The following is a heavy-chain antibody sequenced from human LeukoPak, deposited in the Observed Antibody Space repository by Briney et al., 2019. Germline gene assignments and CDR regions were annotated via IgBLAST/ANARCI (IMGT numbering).Heavy chain of an antibody. J-gene: IGHJ4*02. V-gene: IGHV5-51*01. CDR2: IYPGDSDT. CDR3: ARQRSDWAFEY. CDR1: GYRFTNYW. Sequence: GQSLKISCKGSGYRFTNYWIGWVRQMPGKGLEWMGIIYPGDSDTRYSPSFQGQVTISVDKSISTAHLQWSSLKASDTAIYYCARQRSDWAFEYWGQGTPITVSS. D-gene: IGHD2-21*02.